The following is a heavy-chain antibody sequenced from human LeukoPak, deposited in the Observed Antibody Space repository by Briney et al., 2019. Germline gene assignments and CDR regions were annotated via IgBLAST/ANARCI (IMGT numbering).Heavy chain of an antibody. CDR1: GYSISSGYY. Sequence: SETLFLTCTVSGYSISSGYYWGWIRQPPGKGLEWIGSIYHSGSTYYNPSLKSRVTISVDTSKNQFSLKLSSVTAADTAVYYCARDFRVRGVIITPRSYFDYWGQGTLVTVSS. CDR2: IYHSGST. J-gene: IGHJ4*02. CDR3: ARDFRVRGVIITPRSYFDY. D-gene: IGHD3-10*01. V-gene: IGHV4-38-2*02.